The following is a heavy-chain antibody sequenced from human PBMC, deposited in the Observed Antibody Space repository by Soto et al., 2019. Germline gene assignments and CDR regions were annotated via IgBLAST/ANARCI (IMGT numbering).Heavy chain of an antibody. Sequence: PSETLSLTCTVSGRSISTGQFYWSWIRQPPGKGLEWIGYIYYNGDTYNNPSLESRVTLSIDTSKNQFSLRLASVAASDTAVYYCARLMSGAYIDYWGHGTLVTVSS. CDR3: ARLMSGAYIDY. D-gene: IGHD3-10*02. J-gene: IGHJ4*01. CDR1: GRSISTGQFY. CDR2: IYYNGDT. V-gene: IGHV4-30-4*01.